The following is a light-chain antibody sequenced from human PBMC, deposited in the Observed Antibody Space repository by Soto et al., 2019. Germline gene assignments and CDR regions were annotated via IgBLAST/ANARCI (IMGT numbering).Light chain of an antibody. CDR2: GAS. V-gene: IGKV3-15*01. Sequence: EIVMTQSPGTLSVFPGERATLSCRASQSVRTNLAWYQQKPGQAPRLLIYGASTRAPGIRARFSGSGAGTELTLTISSLQSEDFAVYYCQQDNDWPGTFGQGTTLEVK. J-gene: IGKJ2*01. CDR1: QSVRTN. CDR3: QQDNDWPGT.